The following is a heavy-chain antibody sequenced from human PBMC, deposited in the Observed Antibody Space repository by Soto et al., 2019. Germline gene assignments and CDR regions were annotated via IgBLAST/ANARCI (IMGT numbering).Heavy chain of an antibody. D-gene: IGHD6-19*01. Sequence: ASVKVSCKASGYTFTSYGISLVRQAPGQGLEWMGWISAYNGNTNYAQKLQGRVTMTTDTSTSTAYMELRSLRSDDTAVYYCAREPFVSSGWYGGSSKYYFDYWGQGTLVTVSS. CDR1: GYTFTSYG. V-gene: IGHV1-18*01. CDR2: ISAYNGNT. CDR3: AREPFVSSGWYGGSSKYYFDY. J-gene: IGHJ4*02.